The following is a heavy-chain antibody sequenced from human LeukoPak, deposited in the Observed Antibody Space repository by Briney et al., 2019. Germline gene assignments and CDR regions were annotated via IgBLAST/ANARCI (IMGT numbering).Heavy chain of an antibody. J-gene: IGHJ6*02. CDR3: ATAYSSSFLRMDV. CDR2: FDPEDGET. Sequence: GASVKVSCKVSGYTLTELSMHWVRQAPGKWLEWMGGFDPEDGETIYAQKFQGRVTMTEDTSTDTAYMELSSLRSEDTAVYYCATAYSSSFLRMDVWGQGTTVTVSS. CDR1: GYTLTELS. V-gene: IGHV1-24*01. D-gene: IGHD6-13*01.